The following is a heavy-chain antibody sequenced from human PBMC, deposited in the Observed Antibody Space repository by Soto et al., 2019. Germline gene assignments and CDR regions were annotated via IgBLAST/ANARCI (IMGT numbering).Heavy chain of an antibody. CDR1: GYTFTSYD. CDR3: TRGQGNH. J-gene: IGHJ4*02. CDR2: MNPFSGNA. V-gene: IGHV1-8*01. Sequence: QVQLVQSGAEVKKPGASVRVSCKASGYTFTSYDTYWVRQATGQGLEWMGWMNPFSGNAVYTQKFQDRVTMTRDTSINTAYMEMSGLRSEDTAVNYCTRGQGNHWGQGSLVTVSS.